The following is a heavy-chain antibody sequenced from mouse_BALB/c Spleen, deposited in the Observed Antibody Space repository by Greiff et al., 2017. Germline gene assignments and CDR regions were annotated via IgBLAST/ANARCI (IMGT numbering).Heavy chain of an antibody. Sequence: VQLQQPGAELVRPGALVKLSCKASGFNIKDYYMHWVKQRPEQGLEWIGWIDPENGNTIYDPKFQGKASITADTSSNTAYLQLSSLTSEDTAVYYCAREPSWLRRGPWFAYWGQGTPVTVSA. D-gene: IGHD2-2*01. CDR1: GFNIKDYY. J-gene: IGHJ3*01. CDR3: AREPSWLRRGPWFAY. CDR2: IDPENGNT. V-gene: IGHV14-1*02.